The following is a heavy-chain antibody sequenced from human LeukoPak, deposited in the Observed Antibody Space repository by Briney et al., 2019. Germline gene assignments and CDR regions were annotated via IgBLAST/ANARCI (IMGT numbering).Heavy chain of an antibody. V-gene: IGHV4-38-2*02. CDR1: GYSISSGNY. Sequence: SETLSLTCTVSGYSISSGNYWGWIRQPPGKGPEWIGSIYHSGSTYYNPSLKSRVSISVDTSKNQFPLRLSSVTAADTAVYYCARDGDFYYFDYWGQGTLVTVSS. J-gene: IGHJ4*02. CDR3: ARDGDFYYFDY. CDR2: IYHSGST.